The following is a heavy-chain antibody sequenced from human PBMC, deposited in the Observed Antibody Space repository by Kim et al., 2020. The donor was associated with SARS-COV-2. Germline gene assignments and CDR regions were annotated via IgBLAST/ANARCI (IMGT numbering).Heavy chain of an antibody. D-gene: IGHD6-6*01. CDR3: ARGGTNQLAQV. J-gene: IGHJ4*02. V-gene: IGHV4-59*13. Sequence: SETLSLTCTVSGGSISNYYWNWIRQPPGKELEWMGYIFYSGTTNYNPSLKSRVTISLDTSKNQFSLKLTSVIAADTAVYFCARGGTNQLAQVWGQGTLVT. CDR1: GGSISNYY. CDR2: IFYSGTT.